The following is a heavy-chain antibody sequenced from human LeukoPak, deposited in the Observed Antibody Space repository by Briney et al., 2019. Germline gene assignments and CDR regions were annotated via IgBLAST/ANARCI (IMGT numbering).Heavy chain of an antibody. J-gene: IGHJ3*02. CDR3: ARDGGVVVIVYAFDI. CDR2: IKQDGSEK. D-gene: IGHD3-22*01. CDR1: GFTFSSHW. V-gene: IGHV3-7*01. Sequence: GGSLRLSCAASGFTFSSHWMSWVRQAPGKGLEWVANIKQDGSEKYYVDSVKGRFTISRDNAKNSLYLQMNSLRAEDTAVYYCARDGGVVVIVYAFDIWGQGTMVTVSS.